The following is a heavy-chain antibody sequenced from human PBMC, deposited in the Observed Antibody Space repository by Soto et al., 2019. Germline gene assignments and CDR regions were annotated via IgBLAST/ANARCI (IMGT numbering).Heavy chain of an antibody. Sequence: LRLFCAASGFTFSNYAMNWVRQAPGKGLECVSVISGSGGSAYYADPVQGRFTISRDNSKNTLYMQMNSLRDEDTAIYYCVREGSGWNSRGSFDFWGRGTMVTVSS. CDR3: VREGSGWNSRGSFDF. CDR2: ISGSGGSA. D-gene: IGHD6-19*01. J-gene: IGHJ3*01. CDR1: GFTFSNYA. V-gene: IGHV3-23*01.